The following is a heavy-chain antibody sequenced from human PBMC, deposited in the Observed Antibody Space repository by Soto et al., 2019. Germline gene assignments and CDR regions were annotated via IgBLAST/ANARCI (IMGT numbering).Heavy chain of an antibody. D-gene: IGHD4-4*01. Sequence: EVQLLESGGDLVQPGGSLRLSCAASGFTFSSYAMSWVRQAPGKGLEWVSTISDTGDSTYYAVSVRGRFTISRDNSKNTLYLQRVSRRAEATVVFSCAKSPLSRTPRLTVTTCFDYWGQGALVTVSS. CDR3: AKSPLSRTPRLTVTTCFDY. J-gene: IGHJ4*02. V-gene: IGHV3-23*01. CDR2: ISDTGDST. CDR1: GFTFSSYA.